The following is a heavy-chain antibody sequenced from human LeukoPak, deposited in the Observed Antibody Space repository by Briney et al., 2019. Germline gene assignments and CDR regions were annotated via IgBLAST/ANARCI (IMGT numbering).Heavy chain of an antibody. CDR3: AKDKQIYDSLDS. D-gene: IGHD3-3*01. J-gene: IGHJ4*02. V-gene: IGHV3-23*01. CDR1: GFTFSSYG. CDR2: ISGTGSGCNT. Sequence: GGSLRLSCAASGFTFSSYGLTWVRQAPGKGLEGVSVISGTGSGCNTYYAGSVKGRFTNSSDNSQNTRYLQMNSLRAEDTAVYYCAKDKQIYDSLDSWGQGTLVTVCS.